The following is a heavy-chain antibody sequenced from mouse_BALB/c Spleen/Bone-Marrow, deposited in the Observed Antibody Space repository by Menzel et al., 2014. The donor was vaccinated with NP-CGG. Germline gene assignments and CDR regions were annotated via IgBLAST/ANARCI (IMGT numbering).Heavy chain of an antibody. Sequence: VQPKQSGGGLVQPGGSLKLSCAASGFDFSRYWMSWVRQAPGKGLEWIGEINPDSSTINYTPSLKDKFIISRDNAKKTLCLQMSKVRSEDTALYYCARRGDGYYWFAYWGQGTLVTVSA. V-gene: IGHV4-1*02. CDR1: GFDFSRYW. D-gene: IGHD2-3*01. CDR3: ARRGDGYYWFAY. J-gene: IGHJ3*01. CDR2: INPDSSTI.